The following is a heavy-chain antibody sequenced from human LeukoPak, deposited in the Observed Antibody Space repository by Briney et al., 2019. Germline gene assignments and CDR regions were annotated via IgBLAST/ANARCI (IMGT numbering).Heavy chain of an antibody. CDR3: ARERDGRFFDY. J-gene: IGHJ4*02. V-gene: IGHV3-7*01. D-gene: IGHD5-24*01. Sequence: GGSLRLSCAVSGLTFRSYWMSWVRQAPGKGLEWVANINQEGSEKYFVDSVKGRFTISRDNAKNSLHLQMNTLRAEDTAVYHCARERDGRFFDYWGQGTLVTVSS. CDR2: INQEGSEK. CDR1: GLTFRSYW.